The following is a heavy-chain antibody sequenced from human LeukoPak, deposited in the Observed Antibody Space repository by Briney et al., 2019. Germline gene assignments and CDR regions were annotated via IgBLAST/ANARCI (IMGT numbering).Heavy chain of an antibody. CDR3: AKDSGYYYGSGSYYFGY. J-gene: IGHJ4*02. CDR1: GFTFSNAW. D-gene: IGHD3-10*01. Sequence: GGSLRLSCAASGFTFSNAWMSWVRQAPGKGLEWVSAISGSGGNTYYADSVKGRFTISRDDSKNTLYLQMNSLRVEDTAVYYCAKDSGYYYGSGSYYFGYWGQGTLVTVSS. CDR2: ISGSGGNT. V-gene: IGHV3-23*01.